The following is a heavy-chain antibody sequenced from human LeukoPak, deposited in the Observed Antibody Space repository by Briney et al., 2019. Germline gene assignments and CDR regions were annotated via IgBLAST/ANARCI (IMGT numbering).Heavy chain of an antibody. CDR1: VFTFSSYS. D-gene: IGHD2-2*01. V-gene: IGHV3-21*01. Sequence: PGGCLRLSCAASVFTFSSYSIDWVRQATGKVLEWVSSISSTSNYIYYADSVKGRFTIPRDNPRHSLYMQMDSLGPDGTAVYYCARDVVGLLMGAFDIWGQGTMVTV. CDR3: ARDVVGLLMGAFDI. J-gene: IGHJ3*02. CDR2: ISSTSNYI.